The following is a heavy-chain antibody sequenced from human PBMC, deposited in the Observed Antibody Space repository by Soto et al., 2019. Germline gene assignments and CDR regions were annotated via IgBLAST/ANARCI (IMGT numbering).Heavy chain of an antibody. V-gene: IGHV3-15*01. CDR3: STGWGTMDY. CDR1: GFTFNNAW. D-gene: IGHD3-16*01. J-gene: IGHJ4*02. Sequence: EVQLVESGGGLVKPGGSLRLSCIVSGFTFNNAWMSWVRQAPGKGLECVGRVKRKTDGGTTDYAAAVKGRFTISRDDSKNTVYLQMNSLEIEDTAVYYCSTGWGTMDYWGQGTLVTVSS. CDR2: VKRKTDGGTT.